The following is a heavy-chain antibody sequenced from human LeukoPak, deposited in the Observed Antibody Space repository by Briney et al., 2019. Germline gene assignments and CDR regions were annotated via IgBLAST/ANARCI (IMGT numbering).Heavy chain of an antibody. CDR3: ARDSDIYALGAEYFQH. V-gene: IGHV1-69*05. D-gene: IGHD5/OR15-5a*01. CDR2: IIPIFGTA. J-gene: IGHJ1*01. CDR1: GGTFSSYA. Sequence: SVKVSCKASGGTFSSYAISWVRQAPGQGLEWMGRIIPIFGTANYAQKFQGRVTITTDESTSTAYMELSSLRSEDTAVHYCARDSDIYALGAEYFQHWGQGTLVTVSS.